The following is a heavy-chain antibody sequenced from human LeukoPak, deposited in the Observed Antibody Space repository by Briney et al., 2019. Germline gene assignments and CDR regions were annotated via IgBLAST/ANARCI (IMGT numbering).Heavy chain of an antibody. CDR3: ARDQGDNSYGYYAIWYAFDV. D-gene: IGHD5-18*01. CDR1: GGTFNNYA. V-gene: IGHV1-69*04. Sequence: VKVSCKASGGTFNNYAISWVRQAPGQGLEWMGRIVPILGIANYAQEFQGRLIITADKATSSAYMELSSLRSEDTAVYYCARDQGDNSYGYYAIWYAFDVWGQGTMVTVSS. J-gene: IGHJ3*01. CDR2: IVPILGIA.